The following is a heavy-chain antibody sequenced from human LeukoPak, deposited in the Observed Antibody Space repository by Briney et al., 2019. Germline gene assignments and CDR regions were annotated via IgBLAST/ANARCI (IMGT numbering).Heavy chain of an antibody. CDR1: GYTFTGYY. D-gene: IGHD2-2*01. V-gene: IGHV1-2*02. CDR2: INPNSGGT. J-gene: IGHJ4*02. CDR3: ARYCSSTSCYSSGDY. Sequence: GASVKVSCKASGYTFTGYYMHWVRQAPGQGLEWMGWINPNSGGTNYAQKFQGRVTMTRDTSISTAYMELSRLRSDDTAVYYCARYCSSTSCYSSGDYWGQGTLVTVSS.